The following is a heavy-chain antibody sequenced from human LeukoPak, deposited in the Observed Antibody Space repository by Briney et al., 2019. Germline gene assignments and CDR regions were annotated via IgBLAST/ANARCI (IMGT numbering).Heavy chain of an antibody. CDR2: INPSGGST. J-gene: IGHJ4*02. D-gene: IGHD5-12*01. CDR3: AREATGANDY. Sequence: GASVKVSCKASGYTFTSYYMHWVRQVPGQGLEWMGIINPSGGSTSYAQKFQGRVTMTRDTSTSTVYMDLSSLRSEDTAVYYCAREATGANDYWGQGTLVTVSS. CDR1: GYTFTSYY. V-gene: IGHV1-46*03.